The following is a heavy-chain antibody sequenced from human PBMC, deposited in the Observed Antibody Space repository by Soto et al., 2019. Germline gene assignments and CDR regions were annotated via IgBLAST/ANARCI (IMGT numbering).Heavy chain of an antibody. J-gene: IGHJ4*02. Sequence: QVQLVQSGAEVKKPGASVKVSCKASGYTFTSYGISWVRQAPGQGLEWMGWISANNGNTNYVQKLQGRVTMTTDTPTTTANRERRSLGSDDRAVYSCARVGGSYPLDYGGKGPLATFPS. CDR2: ISANNGNT. CDR1: GYTFTSYG. CDR3: ARVGGSYPLDY. D-gene: IGHD1-26*01. V-gene: IGHV1-18*01.